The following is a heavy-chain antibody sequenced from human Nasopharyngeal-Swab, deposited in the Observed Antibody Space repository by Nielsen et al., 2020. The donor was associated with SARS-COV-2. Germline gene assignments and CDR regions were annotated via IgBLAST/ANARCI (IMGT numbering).Heavy chain of an antibody. CDR3: ARGVAAAGREYYMDV. Sequence: SETLSLTCAVYGGSFSGYYWSWTRQPPGKGLEWIGEINHSGSTNYNPSLKSRVTISVDTSKNQFSLKLSSVTAADTAVYYCARGVAAAGREYYMDVWGKGTTVTVSS. CDR1: GGSFSGYY. J-gene: IGHJ6*03. CDR2: INHSGST. D-gene: IGHD6-13*01. V-gene: IGHV4-34*01.